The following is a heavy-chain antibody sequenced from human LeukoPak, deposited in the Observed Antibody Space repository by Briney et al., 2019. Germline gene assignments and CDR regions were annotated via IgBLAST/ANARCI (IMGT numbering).Heavy chain of an antibody. Sequence: ASVKVSCKASGYTFTGYYMHWVRQAPGQGLEWMGWINPNSGGTNYAQKFQGRVTMTRDTSISTAYMELSRLRSDDTAVYYCARDRALAQLFDYWGKGTLVTVSS. J-gene: IGHJ4*02. V-gene: IGHV1-2*02. CDR1: GYTFTGYY. CDR3: ARDRALAQLFDY. CDR2: INPNSGGT. D-gene: IGHD1-1*01.